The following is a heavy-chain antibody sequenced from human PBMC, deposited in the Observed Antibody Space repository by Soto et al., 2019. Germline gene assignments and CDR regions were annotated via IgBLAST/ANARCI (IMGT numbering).Heavy chain of an antibody. CDR3: AREDGELLTYGMDV. D-gene: IGHD3-10*01. CDR2: IYYSGTT. J-gene: IGHJ6*02. CDR1: GGSISSSSYY. Sequence: SETLSLTCSVSGGSISSSSYYWGWIRQPPEKGLEWIGSIYYSGTTHYNPSLKSRVTISVDTSNNQFSLRLSSVTAADTAVYYCAREDGELLTYGMDVWGQGTTVTVSS. V-gene: IGHV4-39*02.